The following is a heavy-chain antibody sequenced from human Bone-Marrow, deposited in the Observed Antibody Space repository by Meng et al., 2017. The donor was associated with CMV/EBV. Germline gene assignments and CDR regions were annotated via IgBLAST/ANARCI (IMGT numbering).Heavy chain of an antibody. V-gene: IGHV3-21*06. Sequence: GESLKISCAASGFTFSSYSLNWVRQSPGKGLEWVSSISGSNRYINYAESVRGRFTVSRDNAKNSLSLQMNSLRGDDTAVYYCTRVDCSGPSCHLRPFDIWGQGTMVTV. CDR1: GFTFSSYS. J-gene: IGHJ3*02. D-gene: IGHD2-2*01. CDR3: TRVDCSGPSCHLRPFDI. CDR2: ISGSNRYI.